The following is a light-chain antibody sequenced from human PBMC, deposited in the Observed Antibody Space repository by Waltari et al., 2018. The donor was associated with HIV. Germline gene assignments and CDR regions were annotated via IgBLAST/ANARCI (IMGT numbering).Light chain of an antibody. CDR2: KDT. CDR3: QSAAGSGTYA. CDR1: ALPKEY. J-gene: IGLJ2*01. Sequence: SYDLTQPPSVSVSPGQTATLTCFGDALPKEYVFWHRQKPGQAPVLLIYKDTERASGIPDRISGSTSGTEVTLTITGVEAEDEAVYYCQSAAGSGTYAFGGGTKLTVL. V-gene: IGLV3-25*03.